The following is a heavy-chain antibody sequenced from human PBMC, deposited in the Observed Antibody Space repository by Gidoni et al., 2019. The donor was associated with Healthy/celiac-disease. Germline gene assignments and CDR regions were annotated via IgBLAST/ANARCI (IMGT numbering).Heavy chain of an antibody. V-gene: IGHV3-33*01. CDR3: ARENPDFWSGYYTGGSFGY. CDR2: IWYDGSNK. J-gene: IGHJ4*02. Sequence: QVQLVASGGGVVQPGRSLRLSCAASGLTFSSYVMHWVRQAPGKGLAWVAVIWYDGSNKYYTDSVKGRFTISRDNSKNTLYLQMNSLRAEDTAVYYCARENPDFWSGYYTGGSFGYWGQGTLVTVSS. D-gene: IGHD3-3*01. CDR1: GLTFSSYV.